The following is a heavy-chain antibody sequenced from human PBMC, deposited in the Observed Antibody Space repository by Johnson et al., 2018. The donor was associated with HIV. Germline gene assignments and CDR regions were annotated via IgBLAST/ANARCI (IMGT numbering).Heavy chain of an antibody. Sequence: EVQLVESGGGVVQPGRSLRLSCAASRFTFSTYGIHWVRQAPGKGLEWVGFIRSKAYGGTTEYAASVKGRFTISRDNSKYTLYLQMNSVRAEDTAVYYCARAGIMATQFDILTGYSNDAFDIWGQGTMVTVSS. CDR2: IRSKAYGGTT. V-gene: IGHV3-71*02. J-gene: IGHJ3*02. CDR1: RFTFSTYG. CDR3: ARAGIMATQFDILTGYSNDAFDI. D-gene: IGHD3-9*01.